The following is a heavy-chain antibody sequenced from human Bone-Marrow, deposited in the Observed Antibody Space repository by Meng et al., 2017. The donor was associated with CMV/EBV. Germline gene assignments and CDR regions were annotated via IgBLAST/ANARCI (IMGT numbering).Heavy chain of an antibody. CDR3: ARSVYAYDAFDI. Sequence: GESLKISCAASGFTFSNYEMNWVRQAPGKGLEWVSYISSGGSTIYYADSVKGRFTISRDNSKNTLYLQMNSLRAEDTAVYYCARSVYAYDAFDIWGQGTMVTVSS. J-gene: IGHJ3*02. D-gene: IGHD5/OR15-5a*01. CDR1: GFTFSNYE. V-gene: IGHV3-48*03. CDR2: ISSGGSTI.